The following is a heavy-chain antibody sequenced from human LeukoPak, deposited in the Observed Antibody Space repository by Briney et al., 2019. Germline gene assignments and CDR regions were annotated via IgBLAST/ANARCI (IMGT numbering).Heavy chain of an antibody. D-gene: IGHD6-19*01. Sequence: GGSLRLSCAASGFTFSSYWMSWVRQAPGKGLEWVANIKQDGREKYYVDSVKGRFTISRDNAKNSLYLQMNSLRDEDMAVYYCARVGVAVATDAFDIWGQGTMVTVSS. CDR1: GFTFSSYW. CDR3: ARVGVAVATDAFDI. J-gene: IGHJ3*02. V-gene: IGHV3-7*05. CDR2: IKQDGREK.